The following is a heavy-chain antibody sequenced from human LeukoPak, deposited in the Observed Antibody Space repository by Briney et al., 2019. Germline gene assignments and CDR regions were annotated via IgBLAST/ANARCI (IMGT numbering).Heavy chain of an antibody. Sequence: GGSLRLSCAASGFTFDDYGMTWVRQAPGKGLEWVSGINWNGGSTGYADSVKGRFTISRDNAKDSLYLQMNSLRAEDTALYYCARENYDSSAFDIWGQGTMVTVSS. V-gene: IGHV3-20*04. CDR3: ARENYDSSAFDI. CDR1: GFTFDDYG. J-gene: IGHJ3*02. CDR2: INWNGGST. D-gene: IGHD3-22*01.